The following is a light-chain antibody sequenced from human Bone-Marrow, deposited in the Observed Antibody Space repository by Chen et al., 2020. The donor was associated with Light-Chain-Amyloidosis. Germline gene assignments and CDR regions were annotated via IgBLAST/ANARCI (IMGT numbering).Light chain of an antibody. CDR1: SSDVGGDNH. CDR3: SSYTSTNTLV. V-gene: IGLV2-14*01. Sequence: QSALTQPASVSGSPGQSITISCTGTSSDVGGDNHVSWYQQHPDKAPKLMIYAVTNRPSWVPDRFSVSKSDNTASLTISGLQTEDEADYFCSSYTSTNTLVFGSGTRVTVL. J-gene: IGLJ1*01. CDR2: AVT.